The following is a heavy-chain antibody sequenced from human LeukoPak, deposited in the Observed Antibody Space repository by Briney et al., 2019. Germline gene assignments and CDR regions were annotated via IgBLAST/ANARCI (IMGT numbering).Heavy chain of an antibody. J-gene: IGHJ4*02. Sequence: PGGSLRLSCAASGFTVSSNYMSWVRQAPGKGLEWVSVIYSGGSTYYADSVKGRFTISRDNSKNTLYLQMNSLRAEDTAVYYCAKEYCSGGRCYAYLGYWGPGTLVSVSS. CDR3: AKEYCSGGRCYAYLGY. V-gene: IGHV3-53*01. D-gene: IGHD2-15*01. CDR2: IYSGGST. CDR1: GFTVSSNY.